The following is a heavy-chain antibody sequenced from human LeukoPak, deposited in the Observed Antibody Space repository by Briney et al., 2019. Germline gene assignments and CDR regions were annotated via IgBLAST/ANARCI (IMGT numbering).Heavy chain of an antibody. V-gene: IGHV3-21*01. J-gene: IGHJ3*02. CDR1: GFTFSSYS. CDR3: ARGSPCSGGSCYSPDAFDI. Sequence: PGGSLRLSCAASGFTFSSYSMNLVRQAPGKGLEWVSSISSSSSYIYYADSVKGRFTISRDNAKNSLYLQMNSLRAEDTAVYYCARGSPCSGGSCYSPDAFDIWGQGTMVTVSS. CDR2: ISSSSSYI. D-gene: IGHD2-15*01.